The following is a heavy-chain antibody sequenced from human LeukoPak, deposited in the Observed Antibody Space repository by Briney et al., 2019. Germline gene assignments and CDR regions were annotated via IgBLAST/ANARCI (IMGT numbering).Heavy chain of an antibody. J-gene: IGHJ4*02. V-gene: IGHV3-7*01. CDR1: GFTFSSYW. CDR3: ARPNYYDSSGYLYYFDY. CDR2: IKQDGSEK. Sequence: GGSLRLSCAASGFTFSSYWMSWVRQAPGKGLEWVANIKQDGSEKYYVDSVKGRFTISRDNAKNSLYLQMNSLRAEDTAVYYCARPNYYDSSGYLYYFDYWGQGTLVTVSS. D-gene: IGHD3-22*01.